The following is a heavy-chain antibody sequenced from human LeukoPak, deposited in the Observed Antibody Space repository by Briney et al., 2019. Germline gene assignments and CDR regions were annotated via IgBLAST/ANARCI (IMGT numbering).Heavy chain of an antibody. CDR3: AKDEQRWLGGELDY. CDR2: ISGIEGNT. D-gene: IGHD3-16*01. Sequence: GGSLRLSCAASGFTFSNYGMSWVRQAPGKGLEWVSIISGIEGNTYYADSVKGRFTISRDNSKNTLYLLMSSLRAEDTVVYRCAKDEQRWLGGELDYWGQGTLVTVSS. V-gene: IGHV3-23*01. J-gene: IGHJ4*02. CDR1: GFTFSNYG.